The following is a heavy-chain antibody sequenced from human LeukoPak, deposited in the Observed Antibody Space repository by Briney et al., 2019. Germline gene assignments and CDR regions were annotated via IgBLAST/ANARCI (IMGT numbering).Heavy chain of an antibody. CDR2: ISNNGGYT. CDR1: GFTFSSSA. J-gene: IGHJ4*02. Sequence: GGSLRLSCAASGFTFSSSAMSWVRQAPGKGLEWVSAISNNGGYTYYADSVQGRFIISRDNSKNTLYLQMNSLRAEDTAVYYCAKDTSHWLVSPVDYWGQGTLVTVSS. V-gene: IGHV3-23*01. D-gene: IGHD6-19*01. CDR3: AKDTSHWLVSPVDY.